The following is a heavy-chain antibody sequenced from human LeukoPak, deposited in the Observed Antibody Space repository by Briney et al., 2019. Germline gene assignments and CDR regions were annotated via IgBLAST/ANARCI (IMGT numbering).Heavy chain of an antibody. Sequence: SETVSLTCAVYGGSFSGYYWSWIRQPPGKGLEWIGEINHSGGTNYNPSLKSRVTISVDTSKNQFSLKLSSVTAADTAVYYCARDPGDILTGYPYDYWGQGTLVTVSS. D-gene: IGHD3-9*01. CDR2: INHSGGT. V-gene: IGHV4-34*01. CDR1: GGSFSGYY. CDR3: ARDPGDILTGYPYDY. J-gene: IGHJ4*02.